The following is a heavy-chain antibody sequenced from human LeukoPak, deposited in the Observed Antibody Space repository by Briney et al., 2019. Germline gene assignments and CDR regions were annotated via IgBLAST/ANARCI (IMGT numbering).Heavy chain of an antibody. V-gene: IGHV3-30*03. CDR2: VSFDGSNE. CDR1: GFTFSSYS. J-gene: IGHJ5*02. Sequence: GGSLRLSCAASGFTFSSYSMNWVRQAPGKGLEWVAVVSFDGSNEKYADSVRGRFTISRDNSKKMLYLQMNSLSREDTAVYYCVRGVGYTLLSWGQGTLVTDSS. D-gene: IGHD1-1*01. CDR3: VRGVGYTLLS.